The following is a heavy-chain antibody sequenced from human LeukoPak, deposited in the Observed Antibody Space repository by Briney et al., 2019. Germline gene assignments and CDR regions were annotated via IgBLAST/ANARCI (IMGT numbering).Heavy chain of an antibody. Sequence: GGSLSLSCAASGFTFSSYPMSWVRKAPGKGREWVSAISGSGGSTYYADSVKGRFTISRDNSKNTLYLQMNSLRAEDTAVYYCAKDRGSDYYFDYWGQGTLVTVSS. J-gene: IGHJ4*02. CDR3: AKDRGSDYYFDY. V-gene: IGHV3-23*01. D-gene: IGHD3-10*01. CDR2: ISGSGGST. CDR1: GFTFSSYP.